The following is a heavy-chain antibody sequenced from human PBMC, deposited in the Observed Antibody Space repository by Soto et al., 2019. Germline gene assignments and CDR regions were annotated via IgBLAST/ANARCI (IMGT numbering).Heavy chain of an antibody. J-gene: IGHJ6*02. D-gene: IGHD2-2*01. V-gene: IGHV3-74*01. CDR3: ARDKKVVPAALINYYYYGMDV. CDR2: INSDGSST. CDR1: GFTFSSYW. Sequence: GGLRLSCAASGFTFSSYWMHWVRQAPGKGLVWVSRINSDGSSTSYADSVKGRFTISRDNAKNTLYLQMNSLRAEDTAVYYCARDKKVVPAALINYYYYGMDVWGQGTTVTVYS.